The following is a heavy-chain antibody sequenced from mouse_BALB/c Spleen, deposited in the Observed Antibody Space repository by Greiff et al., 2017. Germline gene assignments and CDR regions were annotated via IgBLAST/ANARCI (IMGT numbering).Heavy chain of an antibody. CDR3: TRDGDYYGSSYGWYFDV. Sequence: EVMLVESGGGLVKPGGSLKLSCAASGFTFSSYTMSWVRQTPEKRLEWVATISSGGSYTYYPDSVKGRFTISRDNAKNTLYLQMSSLKSEDTAMYYCTRDGDYYGSSYGWYFDVWGAGTTVTVSS. D-gene: IGHD1-1*01. CDR2: ISSGGSYT. J-gene: IGHJ1*01. CDR1: GFTFSSYT. V-gene: IGHV5-6-4*01.